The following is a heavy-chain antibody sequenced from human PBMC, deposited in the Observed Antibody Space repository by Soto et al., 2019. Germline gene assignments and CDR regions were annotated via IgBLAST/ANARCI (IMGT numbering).Heavy chain of an antibody. D-gene: IGHD3-3*01. Sequence: QVHLVESGGGVVQPGRSLRLSCAASGFSFSSFAMHWVRQTPGKGLEWVARISYDGYFKHYGDSVKGRFTISRDSSNSTVSLQMNSLRLEDKASYYGAKDGLEDYGLDVWGQGTMVTVSS. V-gene: IGHV3-30*18. CDR2: ISYDGYFK. CDR3: AKDGLEDYGLDV. CDR1: GFSFSSFA. J-gene: IGHJ6*02.